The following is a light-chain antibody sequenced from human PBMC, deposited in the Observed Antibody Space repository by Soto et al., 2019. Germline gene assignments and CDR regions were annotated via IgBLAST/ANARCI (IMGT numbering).Light chain of an antibody. Sequence: QSALTQPASVSGSPGQSVTITCAGTSSDVGAKKYVSWYQQHPGKAPKLLIYEVSGRPSGVSDRFSGSKSGNTASLTISGLQAEDEADYYCSSYTINNTRVFGFGTKLTVL. CDR2: EVS. J-gene: IGLJ1*01. V-gene: IGLV2-14*03. CDR1: SSDVGAKKY. CDR3: SSYTINNTRV.